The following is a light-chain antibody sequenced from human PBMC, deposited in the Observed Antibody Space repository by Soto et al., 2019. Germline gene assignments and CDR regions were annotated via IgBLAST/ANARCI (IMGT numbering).Light chain of an antibody. V-gene: IGKV3-15*01. CDR3: QQYNNWPGIT. CDR2: GAS. Sequence: ETVMTQSPPTLSVSPGESATLSCRASRSVNSNLAWYQQKVGQAPRVLIYGASTRATGIPARFSGSGSGTEFTLTISSLQSEDFAVYYCQQYNNWPGITFGQGTRLEIK. CDR1: RSVNSN. J-gene: IGKJ5*01.